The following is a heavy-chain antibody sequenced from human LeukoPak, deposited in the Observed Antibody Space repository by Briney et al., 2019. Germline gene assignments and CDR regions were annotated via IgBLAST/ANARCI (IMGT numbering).Heavy chain of an antibody. CDR2: ISYDGSNK. Sequence: GGSLRLSCGASGFTFSSYGMNWVRQAPGKGLEWVAVISYDGSNKYYADFVKGRFTISRDNSKNTLYLQMNSLRAEDTAVYFCARDKGGMVPFDHWGQGTLVTVSS. V-gene: IGHV3-30*03. D-gene: IGHD3-10*01. CDR1: GFTFSSYG. J-gene: IGHJ4*02. CDR3: ARDKGGMVPFDH.